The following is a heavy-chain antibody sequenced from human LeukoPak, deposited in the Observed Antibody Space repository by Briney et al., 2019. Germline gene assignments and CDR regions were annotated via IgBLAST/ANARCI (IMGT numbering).Heavy chain of an antibody. CDR1: GFTFSSYW. CDR3: AKDKYGDYAGWFDP. Sequence: GGSLRLSCAASGFTFSSYWMHWVRQAPGKGLVWVSRINSDGSSTSYADSVKGRFTISRDNAKNTLYLQMNSLRAEDTAVYYCAKDKYGDYAGWFDPWGQGTLVTVSS. CDR2: INSDGSST. V-gene: IGHV3-74*01. D-gene: IGHD4-17*01. J-gene: IGHJ5*02.